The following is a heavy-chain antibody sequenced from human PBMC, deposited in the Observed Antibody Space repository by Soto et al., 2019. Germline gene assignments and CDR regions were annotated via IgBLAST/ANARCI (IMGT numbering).Heavy chain of an antibody. V-gene: IGHV3-23*01. D-gene: IGHD2-2*01. CDR3: AKLDLKYQLQGQYYFDD. CDR2: ISGSGGST. Sequence: GGSLRLSCAASGFTFSSYAMSWVRQAPGKGLEWVSAISGSGGSTYYADSVKGRFTISRDNSKNTLYLQMNSLRAEDTAVYYCAKLDLKYQLQGQYYFDDWGQGTLVTVSS. J-gene: IGHJ4*02. CDR1: GFTFSSYA.